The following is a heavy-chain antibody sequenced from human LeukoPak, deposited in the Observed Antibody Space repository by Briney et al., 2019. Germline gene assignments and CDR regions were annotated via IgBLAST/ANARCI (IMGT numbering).Heavy chain of an antibody. J-gene: IGHJ4*02. CDR2: IWYDGSNK. CDR3: ARDYSGSSEK. CDR1: GFTFSSNG. Sequence: GGSLRLSCAASGFTFSSNGMHWVRQAPGKGLEWVAFIWYDGSNKYYADSVKGRFTISRDNSKNTLYLQMNSLRAEDTAVYYCARDYSGSSEKWGQGTLVTVSS. V-gene: IGHV3-33*01. D-gene: IGHD6-19*01.